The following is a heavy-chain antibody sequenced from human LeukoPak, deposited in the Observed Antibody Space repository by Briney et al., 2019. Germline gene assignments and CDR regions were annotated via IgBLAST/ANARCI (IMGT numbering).Heavy chain of an antibody. D-gene: IGHD6-19*01. J-gene: IGHJ6*03. CDR2: INHSGST. V-gene: IGHV4-34*01. Sequence: SETLSLTFAVYGGSFSGYYWSWIRQPPGKGLEWIGEINHSGSTNYNPSLKSRVTISVDTSKNQFSLKLSSVTAADTAVYYCARTVDSSGWYPYYYYMDVWGKGTTVTVSS. CDR3: ARTVDSSGWYPYYYYMDV. CDR1: GGSFSGYY.